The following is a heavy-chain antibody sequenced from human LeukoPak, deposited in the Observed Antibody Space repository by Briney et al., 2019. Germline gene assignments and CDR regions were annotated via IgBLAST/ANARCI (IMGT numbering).Heavy chain of an antibody. CDR3: ARDGENYDFWSGYYKMAFDI. D-gene: IGHD3-3*01. J-gene: IGHJ3*02. CDR2: IKQDGSEK. CDR1: GFTFSSYW. Sequence: PGGSLSLSCAASGFTFSSYWMSWVRQAPGKGLEWVANIKQDGSEKYYVDSVKGRFTISRDNAKNSLYLQMNSLRAEDTAVYYCARDGENYDFWSGYYKMAFDIWGQGTMVTVSS. V-gene: IGHV3-7*01.